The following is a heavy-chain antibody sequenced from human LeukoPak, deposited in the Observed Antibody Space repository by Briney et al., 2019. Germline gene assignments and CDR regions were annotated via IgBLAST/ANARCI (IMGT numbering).Heavy chain of an antibody. V-gene: IGHV1-18*01. J-gene: IGHJ4*02. CDR2: ISAYNGNT. CDR1: SYTFTSYG. Sequence: ASVKVSCKASSYTFTSYGISWVRQAPGQGLEWMGWISAYNGNTNYAQKLQGRVTMTTDTSTSTAYMELRSLRSDDTAVYYCAREQLWFPGTGSDYWGQGTLVTVSS. D-gene: IGHD5-18*01. CDR3: AREQLWFPGTGSDY.